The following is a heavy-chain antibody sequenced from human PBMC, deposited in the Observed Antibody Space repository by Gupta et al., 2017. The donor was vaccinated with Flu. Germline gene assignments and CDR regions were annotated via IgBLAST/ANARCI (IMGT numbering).Heavy chain of an antibody. D-gene: IGHD5-18*01. CDR2: INSDGSST. V-gene: IGHV3-74*01. CDR1: GFTFSSYW. J-gene: IGHJ6*02. Sequence: EVQLVESGGGLVQPGGSLRLSCAASGFTFSSYWMHWVRQAPGKGLVWVSRINSDGSSTSYADSVKGRFTISRDNANNTLYLQMNSLRAEDTAVYYCARDPLDTDYYGMDVWGQGTTVTVSS. CDR3: ARDPLDTDYYGMDV.